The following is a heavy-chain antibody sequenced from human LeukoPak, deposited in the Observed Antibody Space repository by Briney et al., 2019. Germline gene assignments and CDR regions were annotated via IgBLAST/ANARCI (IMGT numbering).Heavy chain of an antibody. D-gene: IGHD4-23*01. Sequence: PSETLSLTCAVYGGSFSGYYWSWIRQPPGKGLEWIGEIYHSGSTNYNPSLKSRVTISVDKSKNQFSLKLSSVTAADTAVYYCARLRVTRYYFDYWGQGTLVTVSS. J-gene: IGHJ4*02. CDR3: ARLRVTRYYFDY. CDR2: IYHSGST. V-gene: IGHV4-34*01. CDR1: GGSFSGYY.